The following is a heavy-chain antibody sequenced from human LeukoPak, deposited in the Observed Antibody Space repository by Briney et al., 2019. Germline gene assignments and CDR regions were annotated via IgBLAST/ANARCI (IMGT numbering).Heavy chain of an antibody. Sequence: GGSLRLSCATSGLTFSTYWMSWVRQAPGKGLEWVANINQDGSERYYVDSVKGRFTISRDNAKKSLYLQMNGLRADDTAVYYCASDGGPFDSWGQGTLVTVSS. J-gene: IGHJ4*02. CDR1: GLTFSTYW. D-gene: IGHD3-3*01. CDR3: ASDGGPFDS. CDR2: INQDGSER. V-gene: IGHV3-7*01.